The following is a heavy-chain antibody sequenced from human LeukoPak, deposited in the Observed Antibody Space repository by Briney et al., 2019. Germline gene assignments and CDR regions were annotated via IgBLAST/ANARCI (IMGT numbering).Heavy chain of an antibody. CDR2: ISYDGRNT. J-gene: IGHJ4*02. D-gene: IGHD2-2*01. Sequence: GGSLRLSCVASGLIFSTFGMHWVRQAPGKGLEWVAAISYDGRNTYYADSVKGRFTISRDNSKYTLYLQMNSLKTEDTAVYYCAKDRLVVAPAAMTSNFDFWGQGTLVTVSS. CDR1: GLIFSTFG. CDR3: AKDRLVVAPAAMTSNFDF. V-gene: IGHV3-30*18.